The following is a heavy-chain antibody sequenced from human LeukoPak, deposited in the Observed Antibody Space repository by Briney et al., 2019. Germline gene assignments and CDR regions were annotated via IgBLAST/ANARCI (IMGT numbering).Heavy chain of an antibody. Sequence: SETLSLTCTVSGGSMSRSSYYGGGIRQPPGKALEGSGSVFYSGSTYYNQSLKRRVTISVDTSENQFSVKVRSVTAADTAVYYCARVYHSWSNYYDQWGQGTLVTVSS. CDR3: ARVYHSWSNYYDQ. CDR2: VFYSGST. J-gene: IGHJ4*02. V-gene: IGHV4-39*07. D-gene: IGHD3-3*01. CDR1: GGSMSRSSYY.